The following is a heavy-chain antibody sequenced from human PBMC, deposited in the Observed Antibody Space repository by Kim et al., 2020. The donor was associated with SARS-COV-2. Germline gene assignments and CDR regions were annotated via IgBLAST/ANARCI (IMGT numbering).Heavy chain of an antibody. J-gene: IGHJ3*02. V-gene: IGHV3-23*01. D-gene: IGHD3-22*01. CDR1: GFTFSSYA. Sequence: GGSLRLSCAASGFTFSSYAMSWVRQAPGKGLEWVSAISGSGGSTYYADSVKGRFTISRDNSKNTLYLQMNSLRAEDTAVYYCAKDRYYYDSSGYYPAYDAFYIWGQGTMVTVSS. CDR3: AKDRYYYDSSGYYPAYDAFYI. CDR2: ISGSGGST.